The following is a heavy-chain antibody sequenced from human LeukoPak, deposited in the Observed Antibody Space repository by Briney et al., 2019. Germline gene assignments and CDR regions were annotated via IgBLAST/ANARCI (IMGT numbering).Heavy chain of an antibody. CDR1: GVTFIVYA. Sequence: GGSLRLSCAASGVTFIVYAMSCVRDAPGKGLECGSAISGSGGSRYYADSVKGRFTISSDNSKNKLYLPMTRLRAEDTAVYYCAKDDSSGCYYGNWFDPWGQGTLVTVSS. V-gene: IGHV3-23*01. CDR3: AKDDSSGCYYGNWFDP. D-gene: IGHD3-22*01. CDR2: ISGSGGSR. J-gene: IGHJ5*02.